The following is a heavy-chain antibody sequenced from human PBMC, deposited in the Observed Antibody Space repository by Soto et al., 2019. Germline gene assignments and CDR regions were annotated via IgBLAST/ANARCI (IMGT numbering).Heavy chain of an antibody. D-gene: IGHD4-17*01. Sequence: GGPLRLSWAAPGFTFSGYAMSWVRQAPGKGLEWVSGISGSGGNTYYADSVKGLFTISRDNSKNTLSLQMNSLRAEDTAVYYCALSYTVTTDYWGQGTLVTVSS. J-gene: IGHJ4*02. CDR1: GFTFSGYA. CDR2: ISGSGGNT. V-gene: IGHV3-23*01. CDR3: ALSYTVTTDY.